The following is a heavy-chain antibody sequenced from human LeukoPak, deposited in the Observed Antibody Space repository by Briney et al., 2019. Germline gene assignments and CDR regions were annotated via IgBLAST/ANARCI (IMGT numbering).Heavy chain of an antibody. Sequence: ASVKVSCKASGYTFTNYYIHWVRQAPGQGLEWMGLINPGGGNTNYAQNFQGRVTMTRDTSISTAYMELSRLRSDDTAVYYCARVRYMDVWGKGTTVTVSS. V-gene: IGHV1-46*01. CDR2: INPGGGNT. CDR1: GYTFTNYY. CDR3: ARVRYMDV. J-gene: IGHJ6*03.